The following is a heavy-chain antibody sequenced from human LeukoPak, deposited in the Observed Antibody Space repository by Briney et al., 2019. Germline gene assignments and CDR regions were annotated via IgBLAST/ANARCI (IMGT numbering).Heavy chain of an antibody. CDR3: ARSGIQLWFDAWFDP. J-gene: IGHJ5*02. V-gene: IGHV1-69*05. CDR1: GGTFSSYA. Sequence: SSVKVSCKASGGTFSSYAISWVRQAPGQGLEWMGRIIPIFGTANYAQKFQGRVTITTDESTSTAYMELSSLRSEDTAVYYCARSGIQLWFDAWFDPWGQGTLVTVSS. CDR2: IIPIFGTA. D-gene: IGHD5-18*01.